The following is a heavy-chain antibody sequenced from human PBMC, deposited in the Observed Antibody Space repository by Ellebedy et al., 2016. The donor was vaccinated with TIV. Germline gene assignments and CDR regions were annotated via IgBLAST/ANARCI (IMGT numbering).Heavy chain of an antibody. V-gene: IGHV3-15*07. CDR3: IDVGGGGWYGTPPLH. Sequence: PGGSLRLSCAASGFTFSNAWMNWVRQAPGKGLEWVGRIKSKTDGGTTDYAAPVKGRFTISRDDSKNTLYLQMNSLKTEDTAVYYCIDVGGGGWYGTPPLHWGQGTLVTVSS. J-gene: IGHJ4*02. CDR1: GFTFSNAW. D-gene: IGHD6-19*01. CDR2: IKSKTDGGTT.